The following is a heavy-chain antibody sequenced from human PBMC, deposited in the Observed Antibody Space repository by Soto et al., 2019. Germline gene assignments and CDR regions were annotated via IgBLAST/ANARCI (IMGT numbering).Heavy chain of an antibody. CDR2: INHSGST. J-gene: IGHJ4*02. V-gene: IGHV4-34*01. CDR1: GGSFSGYY. CDR3: ARRKILRDYIWGSYRYTPYYFDY. D-gene: IGHD3-16*02. Sequence: PSETLSLTCAVYGGSFSGYYWSWIRQPPGKGLEWIGEINHSGSTNYNPSLKSRVTISVDTSKNQFSLKLSSVTAADTAVYYCARRKILRDYIWGSYRYTPYYFDYWGQGTLVIVSS.